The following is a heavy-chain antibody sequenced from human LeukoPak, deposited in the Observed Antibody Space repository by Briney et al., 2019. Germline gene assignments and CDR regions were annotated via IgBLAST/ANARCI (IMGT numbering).Heavy chain of an antibody. Sequence: SETLSLTCTVSGGFISSYYGTWIRQPPGKALEWIGYIYYSGSINFNPSLKTRFAMATDTSKNQFSLKLSSVTAADTAVYYCARQPEGVNWFDPWGQGTLVTVSS. D-gene: IGHD2-2*01. J-gene: IGHJ5*02. CDR3: ARQPEGVNWFDP. V-gene: IGHV4-59*08. CDR1: GGFISSYY. CDR2: IYYSGSI.